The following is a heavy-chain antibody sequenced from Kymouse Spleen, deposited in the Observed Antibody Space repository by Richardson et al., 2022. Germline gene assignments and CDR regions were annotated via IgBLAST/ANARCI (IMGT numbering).Heavy chain of an antibody. CDR3: ARAMTTVNYYGMDV. D-gene: IGHD4-17*01. CDR1: GFTFSSYD. CDR2: IGTAGDT. V-gene: IGHV3-13*01. Sequence: EVQLVESGGGLVQPGGSLRLSCAASGFTFSSYDMHWVRQATGKGLEWVSAIGTAGDTYYPGSVKGRFTISRENAKNSLYLQMNSLRAGDTAVYYCARAMTTVNYYGMDVWGQGTTVTVSS. J-gene: IGHJ6*02.